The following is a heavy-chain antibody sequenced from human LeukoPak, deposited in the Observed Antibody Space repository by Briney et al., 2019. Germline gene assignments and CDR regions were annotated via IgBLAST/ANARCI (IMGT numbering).Heavy chain of an antibody. D-gene: IGHD6-13*01. CDR2: IYYSGST. CDR3: ARHVRKRGIAAAGSPGWFDP. V-gene: IGHV4-39*01. Sequence: SSETLSLICTVSGGSISSSSYSWGWIRQPPGKGLEWIGSIYYSGSTYFNPSLKSRVTISVDTSKNQFSLKLNSVTAADTAVYYCARHVRKRGIAAAGSPGWFDPWGQGTLVTVSS. J-gene: IGHJ5*02. CDR1: GGSISSSSYS.